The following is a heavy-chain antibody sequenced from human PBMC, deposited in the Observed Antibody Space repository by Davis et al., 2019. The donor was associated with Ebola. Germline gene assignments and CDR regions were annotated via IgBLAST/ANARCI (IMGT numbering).Heavy chain of an antibody. D-gene: IGHD4-17*01. J-gene: IGHJ3*01. V-gene: IGHV5-51*01. CDR3: ARHVLPTVTNEAFDL. Sequence: GESLKISCEASGYNFTSYWRGWVRQRPGKGLDWMGIIYPDDSDTRYSPSFEGQVTISVDKSLKIVYLQWRSLTPSDTAMYYCARHVLPTVTNEAFDLWGQGTMVTVGS. CDR1: GYNFTSYW. CDR2: IYPDDSDT.